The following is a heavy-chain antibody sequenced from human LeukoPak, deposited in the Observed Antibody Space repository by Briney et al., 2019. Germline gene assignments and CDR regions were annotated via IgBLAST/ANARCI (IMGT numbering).Heavy chain of an antibody. J-gene: IGHJ4*02. V-gene: IGHV3-11*01. CDR3: ARQIGSGPN. D-gene: IGHD2-15*01. CDR2: ISSSGKTI. Sequence: PGGSLRLSCAASGFPFSNYYMNWVRQAPGKGLEWISYISSSGKTIYYADSVKGRFTVSRDNAKNSLYLQMNSLRAEDTAIYYCARQIGSGPNWGQGTLVTVSS. CDR1: GFPFSNYY.